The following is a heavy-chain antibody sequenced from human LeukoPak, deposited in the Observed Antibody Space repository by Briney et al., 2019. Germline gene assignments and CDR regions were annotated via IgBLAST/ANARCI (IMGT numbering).Heavy chain of an antibody. J-gene: IGHJ4*02. V-gene: IGHV3-30*04. Sequence: GGSLRLSCAASGFTFSSYAMHWVRQAPGKGLXXXXXISYDGSNKYYADSVKGRFTISRDNSKNTLYLQVNSLRAEDTAVYYCARDWGIYSGYDQIDYWGQGTLVTVSS. CDR3: ARDWGIYSGYDQIDY. D-gene: IGHD5-12*01. CDR1: GFTFSSYA. CDR2: ISYDGSNK.